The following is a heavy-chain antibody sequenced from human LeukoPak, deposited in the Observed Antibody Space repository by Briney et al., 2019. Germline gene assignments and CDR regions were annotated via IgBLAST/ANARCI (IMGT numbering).Heavy chain of an antibody. CDR1: GGSISTYY. CDR2: IYYSGST. CDR3: AKDPYSSSWGGYFDL. Sequence: PSETLSLTCTVSGGSISTYYWSWIRQPPGKGLEWIAYIYYSGSTDYNPSLRSRVTISVDTSKNQFSLKLRSVTAADTAVYYCAKDPYSSSWGGYFDLWGRGTLVTVSS. D-gene: IGHD6-13*01. V-gene: IGHV4-59*01. J-gene: IGHJ2*01.